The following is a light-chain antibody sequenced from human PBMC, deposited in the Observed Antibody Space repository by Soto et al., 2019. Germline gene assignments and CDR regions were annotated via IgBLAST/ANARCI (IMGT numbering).Light chain of an antibody. Sequence: QSVLTQPPSVSGAPGQRVTISCTGSSSNIGAGYDVHWYQQLPGTAPKLLMYGNSNRPSGVPDRFSGSKSGTSASLAITGLQAEDEADYYCQSYDNSLSGSWVFGGGPKVTVL. CDR2: GNS. CDR3: QSYDNSLSGSWV. V-gene: IGLV1-40*01. CDR1: SSNIGAGYD. J-gene: IGLJ3*02.